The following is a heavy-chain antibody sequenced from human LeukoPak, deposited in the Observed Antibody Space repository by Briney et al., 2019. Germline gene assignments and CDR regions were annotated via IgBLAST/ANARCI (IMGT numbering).Heavy chain of an antibody. CDR3: ARNVGSGFDY. V-gene: IGHV1-46*01. J-gene: IGHJ4*01. Sequence: ASVKVSCKASGYTFTSYYMHWVRQAPGQGLEWMGFINPSGGSTSYAQKFLDRVTMTRDISTSTVYMELSSLRSEDTAVYYCARNVGSGFDYWGHGTLVTVSS. CDR1: GYTFTSYY. D-gene: IGHD2-15*01. CDR2: INPSGGST.